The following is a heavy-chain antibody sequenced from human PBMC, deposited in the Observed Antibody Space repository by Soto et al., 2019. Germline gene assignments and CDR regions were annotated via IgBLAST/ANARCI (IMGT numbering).Heavy chain of an antibody. CDR3: ANGLYSGYDLVGPAHY. J-gene: IGHJ4*02. CDR2: ISGSGGST. D-gene: IGHD5-12*01. CDR1: GFTFSSYA. V-gene: IGHV3-23*01. Sequence: GGSLRLSCAASGFTFSSYAMSWVRQAPGKGLEWVSVISGSGGSTNYADSVKGRFTISRDNSKNTVYLQMNSLRAEDTAVYYCANGLYSGYDLVGPAHYWGQGTLVTVSS.